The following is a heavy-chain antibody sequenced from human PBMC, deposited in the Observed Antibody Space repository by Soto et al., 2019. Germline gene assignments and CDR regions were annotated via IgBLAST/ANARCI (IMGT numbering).Heavy chain of an antibody. Sequence: SVKVSCEASGGTFSSYAISWVRHAPGQGLEWMGGIIPMFGTANYAQKFPGRVTITADESTSTAYMELSSLRSEDTAVYYCARGYLLVGATAGFDYWGQGTLVTVSS. D-gene: IGHD1-26*01. CDR3: ARGYLLVGATAGFDY. V-gene: IGHV1-69*13. CDR1: GGTFSSYA. J-gene: IGHJ4*02. CDR2: IIPMFGTA.